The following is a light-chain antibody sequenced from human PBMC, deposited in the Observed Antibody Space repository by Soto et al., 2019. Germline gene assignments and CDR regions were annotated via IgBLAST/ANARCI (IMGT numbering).Light chain of an antibody. V-gene: IGKV3-11*01. CDR3: QQRSNWPLIT. CDR1: QSVSRY. CDR2: YAS. Sequence: EIVLTQSPATLSLSPGERATLSCRASQSVSRYLAWYQQKPGQAPRLLIYYASNRATGSPARFSGSGSETDFTLTISSLEPEDFAVYYCQQRSNWPLITFGQGTRLEIK. J-gene: IGKJ5*01.